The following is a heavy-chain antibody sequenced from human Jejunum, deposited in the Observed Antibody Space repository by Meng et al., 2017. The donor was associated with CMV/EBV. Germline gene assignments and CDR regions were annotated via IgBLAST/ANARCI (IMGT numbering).Heavy chain of an antibody. J-gene: IGHJ3*02. Sequence: ISPYYWAWLRQSPGQGLEWIGTIYYSGTTFYNSSLKSRATISVDTSKNQFSLGLTSVTAADTAVYYCARAPRVVVLLTQGGAFDIWSQGTLVTVSS. D-gene: IGHD2/OR15-2a*01. CDR3: ARAPRVVVLLTQGGAFDI. CDR2: IYYSGTT. CDR1: ISPYY. V-gene: IGHV4-39*07.